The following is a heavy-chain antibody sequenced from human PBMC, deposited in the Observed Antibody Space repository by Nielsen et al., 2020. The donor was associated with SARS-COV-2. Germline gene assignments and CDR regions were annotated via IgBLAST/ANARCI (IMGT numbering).Heavy chain of an antibody. CDR2: IYSGGSST. CDR3: AKHYYDSSGYYFDAFDI. V-gene: IGHV3-23*03. D-gene: IGHD3-22*01. CDR1: GFTFSSYA. J-gene: IGHJ3*02. Sequence: GESLKISCAASGFTFSSYAMSWVRQAPGKGLEWVSVIYSGGSSTYYADSVKGRFTISRDNSKNTLYLQMNSLRAEDTAVYYCAKHYYDSSGYYFDAFDIWGQGTMVTVSS.